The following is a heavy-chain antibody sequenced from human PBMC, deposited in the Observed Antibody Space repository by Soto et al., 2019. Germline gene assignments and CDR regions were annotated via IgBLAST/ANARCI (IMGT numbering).Heavy chain of an antibody. CDR1: GGTFSSYP. Sequence: QVQLVQSGAEVREPGSSVKVSCKASGGTFSSYPISWMRQAPGQGLEWMGRLIPIHDIANYAQKFQGRVTITADKSPNTAYMELSSLRSEDTALYYCARTHCSGSGCSAPPYGFDIWGQGTMVTVSS. J-gene: IGHJ3*02. V-gene: IGHV1-69*02. CDR3: ARTHCSGSGCSAPPYGFDI. D-gene: IGHD2-15*01. CDR2: LIPIHDIA.